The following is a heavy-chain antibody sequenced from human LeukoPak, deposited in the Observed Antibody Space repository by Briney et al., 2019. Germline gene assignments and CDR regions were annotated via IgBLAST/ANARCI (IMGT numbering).Heavy chain of an antibody. J-gene: IGHJ3*02. CDR2: IYCSGST. V-gene: IGHV4-31*03. CDR3: ASFLTIVGAPHAFDI. CDR1: GGSISSGGYY. D-gene: IGHD1-26*01. Sequence: SETLSLTCTVSGGSISSGGYYWSWLRQHPGKGLEWIGYIYCSGSTYNSPSLKSRVTISVDTSKNQFSLKLSSVTAADTAVYYCASFLTIVGAPHAFDIWGQGTMVTVSS.